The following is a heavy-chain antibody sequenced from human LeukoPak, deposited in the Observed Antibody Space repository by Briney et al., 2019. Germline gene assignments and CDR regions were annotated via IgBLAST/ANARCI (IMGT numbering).Heavy chain of an antibody. CDR2: IYYTGNT. J-gene: IGHJ4*02. CDR3: ARLGGATSPFGY. V-gene: IGHV4-59*08. D-gene: IGHD1-26*01. Sequence: SETLSLTCTVSGGSISSYYWSWIRQPPGKGLEWIGYIYYTGNTDYNPSLKSRVTISVDTSKNQFSLNLSSVTAADTAIYYCARLGGATSPFGYWGQGTLVTVSS. CDR1: GGSISSYY.